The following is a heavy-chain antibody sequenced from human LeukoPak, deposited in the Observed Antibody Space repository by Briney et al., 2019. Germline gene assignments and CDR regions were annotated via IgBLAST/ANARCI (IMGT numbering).Heavy chain of an antibody. Sequence: AGGSLRLSCAASGFTFTSYAMTWVRQAPGKGLEWVSAISGSGVNTFYADSVKGRFTISRDNSKNTLYLQLNSLRAEDTAIYYCAKDPIAAAGNYFDYWGQGTLVTVSS. CDR1: GFTFTSYA. J-gene: IGHJ4*02. CDR3: AKDPIAAAGNYFDY. D-gene: IGHD6-13*01. CDR2: ISGSGVNT. V-gene: IGHV3-23*01.